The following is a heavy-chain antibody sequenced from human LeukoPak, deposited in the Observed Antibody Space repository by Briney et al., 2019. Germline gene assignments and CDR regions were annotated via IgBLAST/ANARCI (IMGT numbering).Heavy chain of an antibody. D-gene: IGHD3-10*01. CDR2: ISGTSSYM. Sequence: GGSLRLSCVAYGFNFRDYSKNWVRQAPGKGLDWVSGISGTSSYMYYGDSVKGRFTVSRDNAKNSLYLQMESLRVEDTAVYYCARDLHYYGSGPWGQGTLVTVSS. V-gene: IGHV3-21*01. CDR1: GFNFRDYS. J-gene: IGHJ5*02. CDR3: ARDLHYYGSGP.